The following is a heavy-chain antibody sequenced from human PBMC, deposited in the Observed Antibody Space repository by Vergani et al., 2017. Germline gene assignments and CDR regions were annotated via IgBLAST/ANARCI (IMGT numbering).Heavy chain of an antibody. D-gene: IGHD2-2*01. CDR1: GFTVSSNY. CDR2: IYGGGTT. J-gene: IGHJ3*02. Sequence: EVQLVETGGGLIQPGGSLRLSCAASGFTVSSNYMSWVRQAPGKGLEWVSVIYGGGTTYYADSVKGRFTISRDNSKNTLYLQMNSLRAEDTAVYYCARVLVAYCSSTSCPSVPAFDIWGQGTMVTVSS. CDR3: ARVLVAYCSSTSCPSVPAFDI. V-gene: IGHV3-53*02.